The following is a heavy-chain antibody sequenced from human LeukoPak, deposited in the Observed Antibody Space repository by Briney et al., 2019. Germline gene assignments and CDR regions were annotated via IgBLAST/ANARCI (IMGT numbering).Heavy chain of an antibody. CDR2: IYYSGST. CDR3: ARDKHWRYFDY. Sequence: SETLSLTCTVSGGSISSYYWSWIRQPPGKGLEWIGYIYYSGSTNYNPSLESRVTISVDTSKNQFSLKLSSVTAADTAVYYCARDKHWRYFDYWGQGTLVTVSS. J-gene: IGHJ4*02. V-gene: IGHV4-59*01. CDR1: GGSISSYY. D-gene: IGHD1-1*01.